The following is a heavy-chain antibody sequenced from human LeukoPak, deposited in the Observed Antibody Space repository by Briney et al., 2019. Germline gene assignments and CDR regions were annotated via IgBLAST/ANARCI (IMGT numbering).Heavy chain of an antibody. D-gene: IGHD3-10*01. J-gene: IGHJ4*02. Sequence: SETLSLTCSVSGDSIRSGTYYWSWIRQPAGKGLEWIGRIYTSGSTSYNPALKSRVTISVDTSKNQFSQKLTSVTAADTAVYYCARGGGATRIDYWGQGTLVTVSS. CDR3: ARGGGATRIDY. CDR1: GDSIRSGTYY. CDR2: IYTSGST. V-gene: IGHV4-61*02.